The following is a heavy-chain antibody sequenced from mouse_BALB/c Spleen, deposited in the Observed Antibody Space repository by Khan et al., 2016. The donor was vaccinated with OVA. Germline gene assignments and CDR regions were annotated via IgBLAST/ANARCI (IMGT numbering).Heavy chain of an antibody. Sequence: VQLQESGAALAKPGASVKMSCKASGYTFSTYWMHWVKQRPGQGLEWIGYINPTSGYTDYNEKFKDKATLSADKSSSTAYMQLSRLTSEDSAVYYCTRDRSDYWGQGTTRTGSS. J-gene: IGHJ2*01. CDR2: INPTSGYT. V-gene: IGHV1-7*01. CDR3: TRDRSDY. CDR1: GYTFSTYW.